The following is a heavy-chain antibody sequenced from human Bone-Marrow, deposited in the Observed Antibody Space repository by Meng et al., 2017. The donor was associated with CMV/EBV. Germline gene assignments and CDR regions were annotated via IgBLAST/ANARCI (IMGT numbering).Heavy chain of an antibody. CDR1: GGSISSTNW. D-gene: IGHD5-24*01. V-gene: IGHV4-4*02. CDR3: ARDGYNPGFDY. Sequence: SETLSLTCAVSGGSISSTNWWSWVRQPPGKGLEWIGEIYHSGRTNYNPSLKSRVTISVDKSKNQSSLKVSSVTAADTAVYYCARDGYNPGFDYWGQGTLVTVSS. CDR2: IYHSGRT. J-gene: IGHJ4*02.